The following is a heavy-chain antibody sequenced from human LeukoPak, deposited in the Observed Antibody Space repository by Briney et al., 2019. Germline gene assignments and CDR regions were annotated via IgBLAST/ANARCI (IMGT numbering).Heavy chain of an antibody. J-gene: IGHJ4*02. Sequence: GGSLRLSCAASGFTFSSYSMNWVRQAPGKRLEWVSSISSSSSYIYYADSVKGRFTISRDNAKNSLYLQMNSLRAEDTAVYYCARSVGGVATILYFDYWGQGTLVTVSS. D-gene: IGHD5-24*01. V-gene: IGHV3-21*01. CDR1: GFTFSSYS. CDR3: ARSVGGVATILYFDY. CDR2: ISSSSSYI.